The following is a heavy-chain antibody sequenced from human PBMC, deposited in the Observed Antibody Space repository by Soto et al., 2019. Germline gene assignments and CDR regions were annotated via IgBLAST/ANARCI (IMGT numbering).Heavy chain of an antibody. CDR2: ISGSGGST. Sequence: EVQLLESGGGLVQPGGSLRLSCAASGFTFTSYAMSWVRQAPGKGLEWVSAISGSGGSTYYADSVKGRFTISRDNSKNTLYRQMNSLGAEDTAVYYCARGGGGFYYYYYMDVWGKGTTVTVSS. J-gene: IGHJ6*03. D-gene: IGHD3-16*01. V-gene: IGHV3-23*01. CDR3: ARGGGGFYYYYYMDV. CDR1: GFTFTSYA.